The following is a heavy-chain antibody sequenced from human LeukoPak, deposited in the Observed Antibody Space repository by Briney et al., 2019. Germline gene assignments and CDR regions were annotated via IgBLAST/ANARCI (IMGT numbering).Heavy chain of an antibody. D-gene: IGHD2-2*01. Sequence: PGGSLRLSCAASGFTFSSYDMSWVRQAPGKGLEWVSAISGSGGSTYYADSVKGRFTISRDNSKNTLYLQMNSLRAEDTAVYYCAKDAWYCSSTSCPATGYWGQGTLVTVSS. CDR1: GFTFSSYD. CDR3: AKDAWYCSSTSCPATGY. J-gene: IGHJ4*02. CDR2: ISGSGGST. V-gene: IGHV3-23*01.